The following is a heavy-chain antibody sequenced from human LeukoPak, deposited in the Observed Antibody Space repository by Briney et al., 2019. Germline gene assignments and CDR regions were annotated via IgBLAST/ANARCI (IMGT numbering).Heavy chain of an antibody. CDR3: ARYGSGSYYKRTYYFDY. CDR2: INPSGGST. V-gene: IGHV1-46*01. Sequence: ASVTVSCKASGYTFTSYYMHWVRQAPGQGLEWMGIINPSGGSTSYAQKFQGRVTMTRDTSTSTVYMELSSLRSEDTAVYYCARYGSGSYYKRTYYFDYWGQGTLVTVSS. D-gene: IGHD3-10*01. CDR1: GYTFTSYY. J-gene: IGHJ4*02.